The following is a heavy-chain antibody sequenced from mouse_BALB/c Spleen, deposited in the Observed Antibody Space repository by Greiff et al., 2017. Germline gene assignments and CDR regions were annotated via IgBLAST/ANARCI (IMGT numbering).Heavy chain of an antibody. CDR3: ARDRDMRGAWFAY. CDR1: GFTFSSYA. J-gene: IGHJ3*01. D-gene: IGHD3-2*01. V-gene: IGHV5-9-4*01. Sequence: EVQVVESGGGLVKPGGSLKLSCAASGFTFSSYAMSWVRQSPEKRLEWVAEISSGGSYTYYPDTVTGRFTISRDNAKNTLYLEMSSLRSEDTAMYYCARDRDMRGAWFAYWGQGTLVTVSA. CDR2: ISSGGSYT.